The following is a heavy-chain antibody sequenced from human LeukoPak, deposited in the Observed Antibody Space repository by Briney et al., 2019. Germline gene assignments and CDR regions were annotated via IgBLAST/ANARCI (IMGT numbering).Heavy chain of an antibody. J-gene: IGHJ4*02. CDR2: IYYSGST. Sequence: SETLSLTCTVSGGSISSSSYYWGWIRQPPGKGLEWIGSIYYSGSTYYNPSLKSRVTISVDTSKNQFSLKLSSVTAADTAVYYCARDRTDYAYYFDYWGQGTLVTVSS. CDR1: GGSISSSSYY. D-gene: IGHD4-17*01. CDR3: ARDRTDYAYYFDY. V-gene: IGHV4-39*07.